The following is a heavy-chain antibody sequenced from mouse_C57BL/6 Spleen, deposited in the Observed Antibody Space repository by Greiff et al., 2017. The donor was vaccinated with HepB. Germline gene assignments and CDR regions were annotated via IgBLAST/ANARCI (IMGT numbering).Heavy chain of an antibody. D-gene: IGHD2-1*01. V-gene: IGHV1-54*01. CDR3: ARGDYGNYFDV. Sequence: QVQLQQSGAELVRPGTSVKVSCKASGYAFTNYLIEWVKQRPGQGLEWIGVINPGSGGTNYNEKFKGKATLTADKSSSTAYMQLSSLTSEDSAVYFCARGDYGNYFDVWGTGTTVTVSS. CDR1: GYAFTNYL. J-gene: IGHJ1*03. CDR2: INPGSGGT.